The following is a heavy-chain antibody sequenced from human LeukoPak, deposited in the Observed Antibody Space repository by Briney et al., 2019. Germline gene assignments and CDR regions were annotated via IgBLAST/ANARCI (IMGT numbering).Heavy chain of an antibody. CDR1: GFTFSSYA. CDR3: AKFGSTTVTPNWFDP. D-gene: IGHD4-17*01. Sequence: GGSLRLSCAASGFTFSSYAMHWVRQAPGKGLEWVAVISYDGSNKYYADSVKGRFTISRDNSKNTLYLQMNSLRAEDTAVYYCAKFGSTTVTPNWFDPWGQGTLVTVSS. V-gene: IGHV3-30*04. CDR2: ISYDGSNK. J-gene: IGHJ5*02.